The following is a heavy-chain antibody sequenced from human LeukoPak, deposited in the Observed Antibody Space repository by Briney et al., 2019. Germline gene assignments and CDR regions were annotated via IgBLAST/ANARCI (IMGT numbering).Heavy chain of an antibody. J-gene: IGHJ6*03. Sequence: KPSETLSLTCSVSNVSISSSYWSWIRQPPGKGLEWLGYIYYSGSTHYNPSLKSRLTISVDKAKNQFSLKVSSVTAADTAVYYCARGIWFGEGYHFYMDVWGKGTTVTISS. V-gene: IGHV4-59*01. CDR2: IYYSGST. D-gene: IGHD3-10*01. CDR3: ARGIWFGEGYHFYMDV. CDR1: NVSISSSY.